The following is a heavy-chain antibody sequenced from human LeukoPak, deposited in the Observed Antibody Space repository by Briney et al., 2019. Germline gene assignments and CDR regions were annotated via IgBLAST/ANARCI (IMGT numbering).Heavy chain of an antibody. CDR3: ARDLYRIVVVPHYFDY. V-gene: IGHV3-7*01. CDR2: IKKDGSEK. CDR1: GFTFSSYT. Sequence: GGSLRLSCAASGFTFSSYTMNWVRQAPGKGLEWVANIKKDGSEKYYVDSVKGRFTISRDNAKNSLYLQMNSLRAEDTAVYYCARDLYRIVVVPHYFDYWGQGTLVTVSS. D-gene: IGHD3-22*01. J-gene: IGHJ4*02.